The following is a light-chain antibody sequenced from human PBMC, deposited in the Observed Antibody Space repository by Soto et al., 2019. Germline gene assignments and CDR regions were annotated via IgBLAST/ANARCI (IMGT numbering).Light chain of an antibody. J-gene: IGLJ1*01. CDR1: SSDIGGYNY. V-gene: IGLV2-14*01. CDR2: EVS. Sequence: QSVLTQPASVSGSPGQSITISCAGTSSDIGGYNYVSWYQQHPGKAPKLIIYEVSNRPSGVSNRFSGSKSGNTASLTISGLQAEDEVDYYCSSYTSSSTLEYVFGTGTQLTVL. CDR3: SSYTSSSTLEYV.